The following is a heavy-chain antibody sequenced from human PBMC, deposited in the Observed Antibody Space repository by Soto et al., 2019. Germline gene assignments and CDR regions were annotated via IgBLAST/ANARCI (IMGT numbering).Heavy chain of an antibody. J-gene: IGHJ4*02. V-gene: IGHV3-30-3*01. CDR2: ISYDGSNK. Sequence: LRLSCAASGFTFSSYAMHWVRQAPGKGLEWVAVISYDGSNKYYADSVKGRFTISRDNSKNTLYLQMNSLRAEDTAVYYCARDYTIGYSYGYGFLGYWGQGTLVTVSS. D-gene: IGHD5-18*01. CDR1: GFTFSSYA. CDR3: ARDYTIGYSYGYGFLGY.